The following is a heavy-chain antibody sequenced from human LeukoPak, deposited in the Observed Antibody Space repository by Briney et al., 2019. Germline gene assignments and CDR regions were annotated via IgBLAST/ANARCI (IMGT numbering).Heavy chain of an antibody. J-gene: IGHJ4*02. D-gene: IGHD3-16*02. V-gene: IGHV4-34*01. CDR2: INHSGST. Sequence: PSETLSLTCAVYGGSFSGYYWSWIRQPPGKGLEWIGEINHSGSTNHNPSLKSRVTISVDTSKNQFSLKLSSVTAADTAVYYCARGLPLWDCVWGSYHYYFDYWGQGTLVTVSS. CDR1: GGSFSGYY. CDR3: ARGLPLWDCVWGSYHYYFDY.